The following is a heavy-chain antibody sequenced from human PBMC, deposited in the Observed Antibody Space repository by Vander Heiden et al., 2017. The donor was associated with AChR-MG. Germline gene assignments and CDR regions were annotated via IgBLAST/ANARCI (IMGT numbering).Heavy chain of an antibody. CDR2: GNPNDGKT. D-gene: IGHD3-16*01. Sequence: VPLVQSGAEVKKPGASVKVSCAASGYVFRSYDIMRVRQASGQGPEGVAWGNPNDGKTDFAQKFDGRVSLTMDISSTAVFLELNSLTSDVTGIYYCAGSGWFGGDYVPLDDGGQGTLVTVSS. CDR3: AGSGWFGGDYVPLDD. J-gene: IGHJ4*02. V-gene: IGHV1-8*01. CDR1: GYVFRSYD.